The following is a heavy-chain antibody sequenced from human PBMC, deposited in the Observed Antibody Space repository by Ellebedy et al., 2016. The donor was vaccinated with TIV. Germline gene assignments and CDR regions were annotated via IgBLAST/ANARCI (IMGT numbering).Heavy chain of an antibody. CDR1: GGSISSYY. D-gene: IGHD6-19*01. V-gene: IGHV4-59*01. J-gene: IGHJ3*02. Sequence: SETLSLTCTVSGGSISSYYWSWIRQPPGKGLEWIGYIYYSGSTYNNPSLKSRVTISVDTSKNQLSLKLSSVTAADTAVYYCARDRYNSGWGAFDIWGQGTMVTVSS. CDR3: ARDRYNSGWGAFDI. CDR2: IYYSGST.